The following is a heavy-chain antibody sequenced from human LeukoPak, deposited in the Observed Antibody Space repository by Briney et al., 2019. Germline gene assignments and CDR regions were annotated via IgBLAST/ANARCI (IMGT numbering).Heavy chain of an antibody. CDR1: GGSISSYY. CDR2: IYYSGST. J-gene: IGHJ4*02. V-gene: IGHV4-59*01. CDR3: ARESVEFTFGGVIVRYFDY. Sequence: KASETLSLTCTVSGGSISSYYWSWIRQPPGKGLEWIGYIYYSGSTNYNPSLESRVTISVDTSKNQFSLKLSSVTAADTAVYYCARESVEFTFGGVIVRYFDYWGQGTLVTVSS. D-gene: IGHD3-16*02.